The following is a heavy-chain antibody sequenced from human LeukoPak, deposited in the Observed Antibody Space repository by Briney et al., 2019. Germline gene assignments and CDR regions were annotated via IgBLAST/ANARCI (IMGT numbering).Heavy chain of an antibody. CDR3: AKDFCDFWSGYSIDY. CDR1: GFTFSSYA. V-gene: IGHV3-23*01. CDR2: ISGSGGST. J-gene: IGHJ4*02. Sequence: GGSLRLSCAASGFTFSSYAMSWVRQAPGKGLEWVLAISGSGGSTYYADSVKGRFTISRDNSKNTLYLQMNSLRAEDTAVYYCAKDFCDFWSGYSIDYWGQGTLVTVSS. D-gene: IGHD3-3*01.